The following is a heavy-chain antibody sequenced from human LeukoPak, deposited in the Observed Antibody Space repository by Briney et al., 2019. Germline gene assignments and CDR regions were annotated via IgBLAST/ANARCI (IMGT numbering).Heavy chain of an antibody. D-gene: IGHD3-22*01. Sequence: SETLSLTCAVYGGSFSGYYWNWVRQPPGKGLEWIGYVYYSGSTNYNPSLKSRVTISVDTSKNQFSLNLTSVTAAETAVYYCARSVYYYDNFDYWGQGILVTVSS. CDR3: ARSVYYYDNFDY. CDR1: GGSFSGYY. J-gene: IGHJ4*02. CDR2: VYYSGST. V-gene: IGHV4-34*11.